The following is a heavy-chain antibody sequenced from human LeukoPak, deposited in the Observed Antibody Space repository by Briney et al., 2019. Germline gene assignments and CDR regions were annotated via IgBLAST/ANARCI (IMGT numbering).Heavy chain of an antibody. CDR3: ARGVTYSSSWYLGYYYYMDV. J-gene: IGHJ6*03. Sequence: SETLSLTCTVSGYSISSGYYWGWIRQPPGKGLEWIGSIYHSGSTYYNPSLKSRVTISVDTSKNQFSLKLSSVTAADTAVYYCARGVTYSSSWYLGYYYYMDVWGKGTTVTVSS. CDR2: IYHSGST. D-gene: IGHD6-13*01. V-gene: IGHV4-38-2*02. CDR1: GYSISSGYY.